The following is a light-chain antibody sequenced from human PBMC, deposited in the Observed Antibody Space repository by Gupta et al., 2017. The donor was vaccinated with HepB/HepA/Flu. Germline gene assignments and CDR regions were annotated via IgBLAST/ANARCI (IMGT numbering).Light chain of an antibody. CDR2: AAS. V-gene: IGKV1-39*01. J-gene: IGKJ1*01. CDR3: QQSYCTPPT. CDR1: QRISSY. Sequence: DIQMTQSPSSLSASVGDRVIITCRASQRISSYLTWCQQKPGKAPKLLIDAASSLQSGGPSRCSGSGSATKCTRTISSLQPEDFATYYCQQSYCTPPTFGQGTKVEIK.